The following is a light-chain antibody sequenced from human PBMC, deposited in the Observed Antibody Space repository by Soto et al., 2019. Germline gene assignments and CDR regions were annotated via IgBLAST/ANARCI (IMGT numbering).Light chain of an antibody. CDR3: QQRSNWPIT. J-gene: IGKJ5*01. Sequence: EIVLTQSPGTLSLSPGEGATPSCLASQTVSSRYLAWYQQKAGQAPRLLIYGASSRATGIPARFSGSGSGTDFTLTISSLEPEDFAVYYCQQRSNWPITFGQGTRLEIK. V-gene: IGKV3D-20*02. CDR1: QTVSSRY. CDR2: GAS.